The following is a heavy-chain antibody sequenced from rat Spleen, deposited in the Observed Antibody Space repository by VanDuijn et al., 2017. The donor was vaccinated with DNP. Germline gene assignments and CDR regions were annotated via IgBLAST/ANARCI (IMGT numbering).Heavy chain of an antibody. J-gene: IGHJ2*01. Sequence: EVQLVESGGGLVQPGGSLKLSCVASGFIFSDYNMAWVRQAPKKGLEWVATIFYDDGTAYYGDSVKDRFTISRDNTKSTLYLQMDSRTSEDTATYYCATPMAWGQGVMVTVSS. V-gene: IGHV5-7*01. D-gene: IGHD1-12*02. CDR3: ATPMA. CDR1: GFIFSDYN. CDR2: IFYDDGTA.